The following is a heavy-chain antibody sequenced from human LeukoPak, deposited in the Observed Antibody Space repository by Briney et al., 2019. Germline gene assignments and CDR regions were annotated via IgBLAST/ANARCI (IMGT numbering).Heavy chain of an antibody. Sequence: GESLRISCKGSGYTFTNYWIGWVRQTPGKGLEWMGRIDPSDSYTNYSPSFRGHVTISADKSISTAYLQWSTLQASDTAIYYCARRGMGYSGYDGYWYFDLWGRGTLVTVSS. CDR2: IDPSDSYT. CDR1: GYTFTNYW. J-gene: IGHJ2*01. D-gene: IGHD5-12*01. V-gene: IGHV5-10-1*01. CDR3: ARRGMGYSGYDGYWYFDL.